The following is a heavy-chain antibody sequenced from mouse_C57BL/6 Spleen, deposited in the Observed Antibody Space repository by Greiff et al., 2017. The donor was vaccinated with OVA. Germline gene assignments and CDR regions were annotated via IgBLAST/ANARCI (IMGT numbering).Heavy chain of an antibody. D-gene: IGHD3-1*01. CDR2: ISDGGSYT. Sequence: DVQLVESGGGLVKPGGSLKLSCAASGFTFSSYAMSWVRQTPEKRLEWVATISDGGSYTYYPDNVKGRFTISRDNAKNNLNLQISHLKSEDTAMYYCAREGHKARAMDYWGQGTSVTVSS. CDR1: GFTFSSYA. CDR3: AREGHKARAMDY. J-gene: IGHJ4*01. V-gene: IGHV5-4*01.